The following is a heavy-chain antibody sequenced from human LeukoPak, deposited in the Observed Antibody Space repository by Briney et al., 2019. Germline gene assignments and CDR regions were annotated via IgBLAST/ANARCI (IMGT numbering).Heavy chain of an antibody. V-gene: IGHV3-66*02. CDR1: GFTVSSKY. CDR2: IYSGGST. J-gene: IGHJ4*02. Sequence: GGSLRLSCAASGFTVSSKYMGWVRQAPGKGLEWVSVIYSGGSTLYADSVKGRFTISRDNSKNTLYLQMNSLRAEDTAVYYCARRDSSSWSFDYWGQGTLVTVSS. D-gene: IGHD6-13*01. CDR3: ARRDSSSWSFDY.